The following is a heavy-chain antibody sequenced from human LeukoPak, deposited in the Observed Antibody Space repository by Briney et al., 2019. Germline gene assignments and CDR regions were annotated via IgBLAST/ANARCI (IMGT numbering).Heavy chain of an antibody. Sequence: GGSLRLSCVASGFTFSSHAMSWVRQTPGKGLEWVSAISGTTGSTYYADSVKGGFTISRDNSKNTLYLQMNSLRAEDTAVYYCARAPASRFDYWGQGTLVTVSS. V-gene: IGHV3-23*01. CDR2: ISGTTGST. CDR3: ARAPASRFDY. J-gene: IGHJ4*02. CDR1: GFTFSSHA.